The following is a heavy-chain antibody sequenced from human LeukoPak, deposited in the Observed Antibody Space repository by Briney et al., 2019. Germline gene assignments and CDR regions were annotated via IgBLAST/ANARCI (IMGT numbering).Heavy chain of an antibody. CDR3: ARDHFLEWLLLSNWFDP. D-gene: IGHD3-3*01. V-gene: IGHV3-74*01. J-gene: IGHJ5*02. CDR2: INSDGSKT. Sequence: GGSLRLSCAASGFTLSSYSMNWVRQAPGKGLEWVSRINSDGSKTIYADSVKGRFTISRDNAKNTLYLQMNSLRAEDTAVYYCARDHFLEWLLLSNWFDPWGQGTLVTVSS. CDR1: GFTLSSYS.